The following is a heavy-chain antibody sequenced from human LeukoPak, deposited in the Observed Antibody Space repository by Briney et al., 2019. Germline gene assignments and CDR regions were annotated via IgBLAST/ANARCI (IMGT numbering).Heavy chain of an antibody. CDR3: ARDQEHIVVVTAIWY. D-gene: IGHD2-21*02. Sequence: PGGSLRLSCAASGFTFSSYAMHWVRQAPGKGLEWVAVISYDGSNKYYADSVKGRFTISRDNSKNTLYLQMNSLRAEDTAVYCCARDQEHIVVVTAIWYWGQGTLVTVSS. CDR2: ISYDGSNK. J-gene: IGHJ4*02. CDR1: GFTFSSYA. V-gene: IGHV3-30-3*01.